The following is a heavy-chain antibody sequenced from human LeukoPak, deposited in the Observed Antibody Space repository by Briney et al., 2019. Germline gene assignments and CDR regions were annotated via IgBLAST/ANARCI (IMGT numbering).Heavy chain of an antibody. CDR3: ARGSGGGSGAYYKDHYYGMDV. CDR2: IHRSGRS. V-gene: IGHV4-4*07. D-gene: IGHD3-10*01. CDR1: GGSISTYS. Sequence: ETLSLTCSVSGGSISTYSWSWIRQPAGNALEWIGRIHRSGRSNYNPSLESRVTMSVDPSINQFSLKLNSVTAADTAVYYCARGSGGGSGAYYKDHYYGMDVWGPGTTVTVS. J-gene: IGHJ6*02.